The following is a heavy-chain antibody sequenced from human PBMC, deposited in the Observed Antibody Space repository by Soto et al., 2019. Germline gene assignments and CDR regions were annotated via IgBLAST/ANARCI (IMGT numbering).Heavy chain of an antibody. CDR2: IYYSGST. CDR3: ARAFEANDY. J-gene: IGHJ4*02. D-gene: IGHD3-3*02. Sequence: SETLSLTFTVSGGSISSYYWSWIRQPPGKGLEWIGYIYYSGSTNYNPSLKSRVTISVDTSKNQFSLKLSSVTAADTAVYYCARAFEANDYWGQGTLVTVSS. V-gene: IGHV4-59*01. CDR1: GGSISSYY.